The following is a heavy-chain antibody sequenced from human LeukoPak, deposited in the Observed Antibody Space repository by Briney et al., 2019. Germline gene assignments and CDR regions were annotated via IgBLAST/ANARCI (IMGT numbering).Heavy chain of an antibody. J-gene: IGHJ4*02. V-gene: IGHV3-30-3*01. D-gene: IGHD6-6*01. CDR3: ARDGYSSSSGYFFDY. Sequence: PGTSLRLSCAASGFTFNSYALHWVRQAPGKGLECVAIISFDGSKTYYTDSVKGRFTISRDNSKNTLFLQMNSLRAEDTAVYYCARDGYSSSSGYFFDYWGQGTLVTVSS. CDR1: GFTFNSYA. CDR2: ISFDGSKT.